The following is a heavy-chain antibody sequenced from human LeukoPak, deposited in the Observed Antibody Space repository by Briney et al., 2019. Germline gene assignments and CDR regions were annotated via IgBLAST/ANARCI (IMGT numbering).Heavy chain of an antibody. V-gene: IGHV3-30*02. J-gene: IGHJ5*02. CDR3: AKDLMRDRWFGES. CDR1: GFTFSYYG. D-gene: IGHD3-10*01. CDR2: IRYDGNYK. Sequence: GGSLRLSCVASGFTFSYYGMQWVRQAPEKGLEGVAFIRYDGNYKFYAKSVKGRFSISRDTSRNTLYLHMNSLRDEDTGVYYCAKDLMRDRWFGESWGQGTLVTVSS.